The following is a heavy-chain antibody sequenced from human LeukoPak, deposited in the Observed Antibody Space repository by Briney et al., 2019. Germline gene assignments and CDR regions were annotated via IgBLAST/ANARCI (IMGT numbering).Heavy chain of an antibody. V-gene: IGHV5-51*01. CDR2: IYPGDSDT. Sequence: GESLKISCKGSGYSFTSYWIGWVRQMPGKGLEWMGIIYPGDSDTRYSPSFQGQVTISADKSISTAYLQWSSLKASDTAMYYCARQSVRDGYNPYYFDYWGQGTLVTVSS. CDR1: GYSFTSYW. D-gene: IGHD5-24*01. CDR3: ARQSVRDGYNPYYFDY. J-gene: IGHJ4*02.